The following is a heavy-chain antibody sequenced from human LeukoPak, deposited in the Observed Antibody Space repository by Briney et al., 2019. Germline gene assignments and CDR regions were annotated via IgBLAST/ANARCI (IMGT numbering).Heavy chain of an antibody. CDR1: GYTFTGYY. V-gene: IGHV1-2*02. CDR2: INPNSGGT. CDR3: ASGYSYGYYYFDY. Sequence: ASVKVSCKASGYTFTGYYMHWVRQAPGQGLEWMGWINPNSGGTNYAQKFQGRVTMTRDTSISTAYMELSRLISDDTAVYYCASGYSYGYYYFDYWGQGTLVTVSS. J-gene: IGHJ4*02. D-gene: IGHD5-18*01.